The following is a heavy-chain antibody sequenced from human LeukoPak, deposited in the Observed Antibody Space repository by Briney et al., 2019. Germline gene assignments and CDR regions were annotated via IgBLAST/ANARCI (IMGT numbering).Heavy chain of an antibody. CDR2: ISYDGSNK. CDR1: GFTFSSYA. D-gene: IGHD2-21*02. CDR3: ASGAYCGGDCYFGAFDI. V-gene: IGHV3-30-3*01. J-gene: IGHJ3*02. Sequence: GGSLRLSCAASGFTFSSYAMHWVRQAPGKGLEWVAVISYDGSNKYYADSVKGRFTISRDNSKNTLYLQMNSLRAEDTAVYYCASGAYCGGDCYFGAFDIWGQGTMVTVSS.